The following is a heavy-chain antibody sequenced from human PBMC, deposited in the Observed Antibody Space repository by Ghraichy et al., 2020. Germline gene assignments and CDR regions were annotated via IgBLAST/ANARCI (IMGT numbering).Heavy chain of an antibody. V-gene: IGHV3-23*01. J-gene: IGHJ6*02. CDR2: ISGGGGST. CDR1: GFTFNIYA. D-gene: IGHD6-6*01. Sequence: GGSLRLSCTVSGFTFNIYAMNWVRQAPGKGLEWVSAISGGGGSTYLADSVKGRFTISRDNSKNTLYLQMNTLRAEDTAVYYCAKSMASSYYHYGMDVWGQGTTVTVSS. CDR3: AKSMASSYYHYGMDV.